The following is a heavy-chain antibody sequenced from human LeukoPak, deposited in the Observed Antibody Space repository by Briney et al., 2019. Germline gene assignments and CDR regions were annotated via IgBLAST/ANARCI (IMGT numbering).Heavy chain of an antibody. J-gene: IGHJ3*02. CDR3: AKGRAITMLDAFDI. Sequence: AGGSLRLSCAASGFTFSSYAMSWVRQAPGKGLEWVSAISGSGGSTYYADSVKGRLTISRDNSKNTLYLQMNSLRAEDAAVYYCAKGRAITMLDAFDIWGQGTMVTVSS. CDR1: GFTFSSYA. D-gene: IGHD3-10*01. V-gene: IGHV3-23*01. CDR2: ISGSGGST.